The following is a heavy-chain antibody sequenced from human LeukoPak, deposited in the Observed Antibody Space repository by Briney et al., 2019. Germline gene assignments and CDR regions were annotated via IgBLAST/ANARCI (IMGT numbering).Heavy chain of an antibody. J-gene: IGHJ3*02. CDR2: ISGSGGST. V-gene: IGHV3-23*01. CDR1: GFTFSSYA. Sequence: GGSLRLSCAASGFTFSSYAMSWVRQAPGKGLEWVSAISGSGGSTYYADSVKGRFTISRDNSKNTLYLQMNSLRAEDTAVYYCAKANYYDSSGYRDDAFDIWGQGTMVTVSS. CDR3: AKANYYDSSGYRDDAFDI. D-gene: IGHD3-22*01.